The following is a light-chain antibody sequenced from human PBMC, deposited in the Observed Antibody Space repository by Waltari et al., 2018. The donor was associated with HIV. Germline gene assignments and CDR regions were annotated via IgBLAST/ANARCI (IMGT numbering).Light chain of an antibody. CDR1: SNTVGNPG. CDR3: SAWDSSLSVWV. J-gene: IGLJ3*02. CDR2: RNN. Sequence: QAGLTQPPSVSTDLIQTATLTVTGNSNTVGNPGAAWLQQHQGHPPKLLSYRNNNRPSGISERLSASRSGNTASLTITGLQPEDEADYYCSAWDSSLSVWVFGGGTKLTVL. V-gene: IGLV10-54*01.